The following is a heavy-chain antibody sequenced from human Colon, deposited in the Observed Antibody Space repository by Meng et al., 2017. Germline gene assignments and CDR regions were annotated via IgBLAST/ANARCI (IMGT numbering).Heavy chain of an antibody. CDR3: ARDRKHYGERGWFDP. V-gene: IGHV4-30-4*01. J-gene: IGHJ5*02. D-gene: IGHD4-17*01. CDR2: IYYSWST. CDR1: GGSISSGDYY. Sequence: QGQRQESGPGLVQPSQPLSPTCTVSGGSISSGDYYWSWIRQPPGKGLEWIGYIYYSWSTYSNASLKSRVTISIDRSKNQFSLKLSSVTAADTAVYYCARDRKHYGERGWFDPWGQGTLVTVSS.